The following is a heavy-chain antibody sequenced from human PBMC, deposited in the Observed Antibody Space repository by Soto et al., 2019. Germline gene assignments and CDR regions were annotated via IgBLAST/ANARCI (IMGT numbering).Heavy chain of an antibody. CDR3: ARIASAGRGWDV. D-gene: IGHD6-13*01. CDR1: GFTFSSYW. J-gene: IGHJ6*02. CDR2: IKQAGREK. Sequence: EVQLVESGGGLVQPGGSLRLSCAASGFTFSSYWMSLVRQAPVKGLEWVGNIKQAGREKNYVDFMEGRFTISRDNAENSLYLQMNSLRAEDTAVYYCARIASAGRGWDVWGQGTTVVVSS. V-gene: IGHV3-7*01.